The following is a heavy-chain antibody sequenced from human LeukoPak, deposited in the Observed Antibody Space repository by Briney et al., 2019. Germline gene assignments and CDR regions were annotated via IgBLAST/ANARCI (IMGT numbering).Heavy chain of an antibody. J-gene: IGHJ4*02. V-gene: IGHV3-73*01. CDR3: ARDDYGGIDY. Sequence: EGSLRLSCAASGFTFSGSALHWVRQASGKGLEWVGRIRSTANGYATAYAASVKGRFTISRDDSKNTTYLQMDSLKTEDTAVYYCARDDYGGIDYWGQGTLVTVSS. CDR2: IRSTANGYAT. CDR1: GFTFSGSA. D-gene: IGHD4-23*01.